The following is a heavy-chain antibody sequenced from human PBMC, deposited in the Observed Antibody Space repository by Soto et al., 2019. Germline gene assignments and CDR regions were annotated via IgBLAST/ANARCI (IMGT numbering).Heavy chain of an antibody. Sequence: SETLSLTCTVSGGSISSGGYYWSWIRQHPGKGLEWIGYIYYSGSTYYNPSLKSRVTISVDTSKNQFSLKLSSVTAADTAVYYCAREREGGGPYYYYGMDVWGQGTTVTVSS. CDR2: IYYSGST. CDR1: GGSISSGGYY. D-gene: IGHD1-26*01. J-gene: IGHJ6*02. CDR3: AREREGGGPYYYYGMDV. V-gene: IGHV4-31*03.